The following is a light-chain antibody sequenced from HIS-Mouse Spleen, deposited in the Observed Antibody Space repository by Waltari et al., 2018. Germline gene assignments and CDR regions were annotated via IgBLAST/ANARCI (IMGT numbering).Light chain of an antibody. Sequence: SYELTQPPSVSVSPGPPARIPCSGDALPQNSAYWYQQKSGQAPVLVIYEDSKRPSGIPERFSGSSSGTMATLTISGAQVEDEADYYCYSTDSSGNHRVFGGGAKLTVL. CDR2: EDS. J-gene: IGLJ2*01. CDR3: YSTDSSGNHRV. CDR1: ALPQNS. V-gene: IGLV3-10*01.